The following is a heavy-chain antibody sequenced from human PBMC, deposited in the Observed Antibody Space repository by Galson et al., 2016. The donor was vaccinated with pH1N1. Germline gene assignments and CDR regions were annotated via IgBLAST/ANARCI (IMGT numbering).Heavy chain of an antibody. Sequence: SETLSLTCTVSGGSINNYYWTWIRQPPGKGLEWIGDISYTGSTNYNPSLKSRVTILVDTSKNQSSLKLTSLTSADTAIYYCARVVSGWFDPWGQGTLITVSS. CDR3: ARVVSGWFDP. CDR1: GGSINNYY. J-gene: IGHJ5*02. CDR2: ISYTGST. D-gene: IGHD6-6*01. V-gene: IGHV4-59*13.